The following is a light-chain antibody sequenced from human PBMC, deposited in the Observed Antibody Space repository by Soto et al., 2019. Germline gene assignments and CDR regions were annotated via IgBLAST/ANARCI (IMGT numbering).Light chain of an antibody. CDR2: DVS. CDR1: SSDVGGYNY. Sequence: QSALTQPASVSGSPGQSITISCTGNSSDVGGYNYVSWYQQHPGKAPKLMIYDVSNRPSGVSNRFSGSKSGNTASLTISGLQAEDEADYYCSSYTSSSTLDVFGTG. CDR3: SSYTSSSTLDV. V-gene: IGLV2-14*01. J-gene: IGLJ1*01.